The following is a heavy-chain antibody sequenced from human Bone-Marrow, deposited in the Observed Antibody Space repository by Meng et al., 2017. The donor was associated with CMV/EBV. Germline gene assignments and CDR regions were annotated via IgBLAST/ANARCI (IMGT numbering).Heavy chain of an antibody. CDR1: GFTFTSSA. CDR3: ARASVGSGWYCFDY. Sequence: SVKVSCKASGFTFTSSAVQWVRQARGQRLEWIGWIVVGSGNTNYAQKFQGRVTITADKSTSTAYMELSSLRSEDTAVYYCARASVGSGWYCFDYWGQGTLVTVSS. CDR2: IVVGSGNT. V-gene: IGHV1-58*01. D-gene: IGHD6-19*01. J-gene: IGHJ4*02.